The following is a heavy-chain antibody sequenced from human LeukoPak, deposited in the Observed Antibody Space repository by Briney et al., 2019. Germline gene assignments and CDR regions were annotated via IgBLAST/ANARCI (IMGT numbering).Heavy chain of an antibody. CDR2: ISSSSSTI. Sequence: GGSLRLSCAASGFTFSSYSMNWVRQAPGKGLEWVSYISSSSSTIYYADSVKGRFTISRDNAKNSLYLQMNSLRAEDTALYYCARVGLDGITMIQGENWFDPWGQGTLVTVSS. CDR3: ARVGLDGITMIQGENWFDP. J-gene: IGHJ5*02. CDR1: GFTFSSYS. D-gene: IGHD3-22*01. V-gene: IGHV3-48*04.